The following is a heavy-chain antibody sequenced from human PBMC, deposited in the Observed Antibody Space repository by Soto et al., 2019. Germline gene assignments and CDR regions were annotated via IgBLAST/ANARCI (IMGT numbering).Heavy chain of an antibody. V-gene: IGHV1-46*01. D-gene: IGHD2-2*01. Sequence: ASVKVSCKASGYTFTSYYMHWVRQAPGQGLEWMGIINPSGGGTSYAQKFQGRVTMTRDTSTSTVYMELSSLRSEDTAVYYCAPLERADIVVVPAAQYFDYWGQGTLVTVSS. J-gene: IGHJ4*02. CDR3: APLERADIVVVPAAQYFDY. CDR2: INPSGGGT. CDR1: GYTFTSYY.